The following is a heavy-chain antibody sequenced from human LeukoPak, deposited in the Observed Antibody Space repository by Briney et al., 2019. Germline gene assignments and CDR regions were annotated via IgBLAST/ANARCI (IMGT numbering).Heavy chain of an antibody. V-gene: IGHV3-7*01. Sequence: PGGSLRLSCAAFGFTFSSYWMSWVRQAPGKGLEWVANIEQDGSEKYYVDSVKGRFTISRDSAKYSLYLQMNSLRAEDTAVYYCARGKDYDFWSGYQAGFDYWGQGTLVTVSS. CDR3: ARGKDYDFWSGYQAGFDY. D-gene: IGHD3-3*01. CDR2: IEQDGSEK. CDR1: GFTFSSYW. J-gene: IGHJ4*02.